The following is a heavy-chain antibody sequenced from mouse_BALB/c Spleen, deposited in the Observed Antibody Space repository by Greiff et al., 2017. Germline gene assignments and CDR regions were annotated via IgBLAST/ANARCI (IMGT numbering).Heavy chain of an antibody. V-gene: IGHV5-6*01. D-gene: IGHD1-1*01. CDR3: ARQYYGSSMDY. J-gene: IGHJ4*01. Sequence: EVKLVESGGDLVKPGGSLKLSCAASGFTFSSYGMSWVRQTPDKRLEWVATISSGGSYTYYPDSVKGRFTISRDNAKNTLYLQMSSLKSEDTAMYYCARQYYGSSMDYWGQGTSVTVSS. CDR1: GFTFSSYG. CDR2: ISSGGSYT.